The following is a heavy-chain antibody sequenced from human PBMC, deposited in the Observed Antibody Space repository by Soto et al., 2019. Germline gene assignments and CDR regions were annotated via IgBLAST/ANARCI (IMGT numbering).Heavy chain of an antibody. V-gene: IGHV4-59*01. CDR2: IYYSGTT. J-gene: IGHJ4*02. Sequence: SETLPLTCTVSGGSISSYYWSWIRQPPGKGLEWIGSIYYSGTTNYNPSLQSRVTISVDTSKTQFPLRLSSVTAADTAVYYGARSAGSGSYSPPGYWGQGTLVTVSS. CDR3: ARSAGSGSYSPPGY. D-gene: IGHD3-10*01. CDR1: GGSISSYY.